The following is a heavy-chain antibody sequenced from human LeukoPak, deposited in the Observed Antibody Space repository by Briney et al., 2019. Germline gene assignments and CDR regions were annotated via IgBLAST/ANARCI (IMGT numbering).Heavy chain of an antibody. CDR1: GGSFSGYY. CDR2: INHSGST. V-gene: IGHV4-34*01. CDR3: ARVRTQRPLDY. Sequence: SETLSLTCAVYGGSFSGYYWSWIRQPPGKGLEWIGEINHSGSTNYNPSLKSRVTISVDTSKNQFSLKLSSVTAADTAVYYRARVRTQRPLDYWGQGTLVTVSS. J-gene: IGHJ4*02. D-gene: IGHD2-2*01.